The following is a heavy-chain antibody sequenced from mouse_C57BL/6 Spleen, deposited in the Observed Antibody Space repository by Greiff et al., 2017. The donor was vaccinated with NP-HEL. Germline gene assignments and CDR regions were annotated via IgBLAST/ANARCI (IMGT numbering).Heavy chain of an antibody. CDR1: GYAFSSSW. CDR2: IYPGDGDT. D-gene: IGHD1-1*01. V-gene: IGHV1-82*01. CDR3: ARSDYYGSSCYWDFEV. J-gene: IGHJ1*03. Sequence: QVQLQQSGPELVKPGASVKISCKASGYAFSSSWMNWVKQRPGKGLEWIGRIYPGDGDTNYNGKFKGKATLTADKSSSTAYMQLSSLTSEDSAVYFCARSDYYGSSCYWDFEVWGTGTTVTVSS.